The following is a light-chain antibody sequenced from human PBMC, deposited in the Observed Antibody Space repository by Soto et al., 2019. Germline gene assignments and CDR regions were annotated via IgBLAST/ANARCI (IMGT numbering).Light chain of an antibody. J-gene: IGKJ4*01. CDR3: QQLQSYPLS. CDR2: AAS. CDR1: QDISSY. Sequence: DIQLTQSPSFLSESVGDRVTITCRTSQDISSYLAWYQQKPGKAPQLLISAASTLQSGVPSSFSGSGSGTEFTLTISSLQPEDFTTYYCQQLQSYPLSFGGGTKVEI. V-gene: IGKV1-9*01.